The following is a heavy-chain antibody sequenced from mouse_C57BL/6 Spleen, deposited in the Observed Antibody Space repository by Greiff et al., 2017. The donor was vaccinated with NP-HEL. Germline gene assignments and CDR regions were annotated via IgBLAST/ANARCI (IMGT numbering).Heavy chain of an antibody. D-gene: IGHD2-2*01. CDR1: GFTFSDYG. Sequence: EVKVVESGGGLVKPGGSLKLSCAASGFTFSDYGMHWVRQAPEQGLEWVAYISSGSSTIYYADTVKGRFTISRDNAKNTLFLQMTSLRSEDTAMYYCARLYGYDGYFDYWGQGTTLTVSS. V-gene: IGHV5-17*01. CDR2: ISSGSSTI. J-gene: IGHJ2*01. CDR3: ARLYGYDGYFDY.